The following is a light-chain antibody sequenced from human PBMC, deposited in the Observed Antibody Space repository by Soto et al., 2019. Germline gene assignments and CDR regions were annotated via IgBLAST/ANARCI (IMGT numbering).Light chain of an antibody. CDR3: QQYGSSPVT. V-gene: IGKV3-20*01. CDR1: QSVTSSY. J-gene: IGKJ1*01. Sequence: EIVLTQSPGTLSLSPGERATLSCRASQSVTSSYLAWYQQKPGQAPRLLIYGASSRATGIPDRFSGSGSGTDFTLIISRLEPEDFAVYYCQQYGSSPVTFGQGTKVDIK. CDR2: GAS.